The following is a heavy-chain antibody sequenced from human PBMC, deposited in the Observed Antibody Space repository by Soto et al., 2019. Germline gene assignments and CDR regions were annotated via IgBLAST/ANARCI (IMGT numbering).Heavy chain of an antibody. CDR3: ARALYYYDRSGYRAFDI. V-gene: IGHV4-31*03. CDR2: IYYSGST. D-gene: IGHD3-22*01. Sequence: SETLSLTCTVSGGSISSGGYYWSWIRQHPGKGLEWIGYIYYSGSTYYNPSLKSRVTISVDTSKNQFSLKLSSVTAADTAVYYCARALYYYDRSGYRAFDIWGQGTMVTVSS. J-gene: IGHJ3*02. CDR1: GGSISSGGYY.